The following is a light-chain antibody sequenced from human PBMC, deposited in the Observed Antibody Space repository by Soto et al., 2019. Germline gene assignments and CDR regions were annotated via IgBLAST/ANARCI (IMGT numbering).Light chain of an antibody. CDR3: QPYDTFPYT. J-gene: IGKJ2*01. CDR2: HTS. CDR1: QSITSSY. V-gene: IGKV3-20*01. Sequence: EIVLTQSPGTLSLSPGERATLSCRASQSITSSYLAWYQEKPRQAPRLLIYHTSTRATGIPDRFSGSGSGTDFTLSINRLEPEDCAVYYCQPYDTFPYTFGQGTKLEI.